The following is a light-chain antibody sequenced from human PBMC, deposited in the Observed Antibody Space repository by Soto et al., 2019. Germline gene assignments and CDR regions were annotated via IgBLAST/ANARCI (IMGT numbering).Light chain of an antibody. J-gene: IGKJ5*01. V-gene: IGKV1-39*01. CDR2: AAS. CDR1: QSVNSD. CDR3: QHIHTIPIT. Sequence: DIQMTQSPSSLSASVGDRVTITCLASQSVNSDLNWHQQKAGKALKLLIYAASSLQSGVPSRFSGSGSGTHFTLTISSLQAEDFATYYCQHIHTIPITFGQGTRLEI.